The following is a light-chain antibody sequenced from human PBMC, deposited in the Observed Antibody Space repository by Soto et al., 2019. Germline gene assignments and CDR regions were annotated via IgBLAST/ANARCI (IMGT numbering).Light chain of an antibody. V-gene: IGLV1-40*01. Sequence: QAVVTQPPSVSGAPGQRITISCTGSSSNIGAGYAVHWYQHLPGTAPKLLIFDNNNRPSGVPDRFSGSKSGTSASLAITGLQAEDEAVYYCQSFDSGLSVVVFGGGTKLTVL. CDR2: DNN. CDR3: QSFDSGLSVVV. J-gene: IGLJ2*01. CDR1: SSNIGAGYA.